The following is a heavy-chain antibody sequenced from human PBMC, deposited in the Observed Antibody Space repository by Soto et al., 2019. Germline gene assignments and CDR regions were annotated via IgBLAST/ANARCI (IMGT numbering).Heavy chain of an antibody. D-gene: IGHD2-8*02. CDR2: IHYSGST. CDR3: ARDKITGLFDY. V-gene: IGHV4-39*07. Sequence: PSETLSLTCTVSGGSISSSSYHWGWIRQPPGKGLEWIGSIHYSGSTYYNPSLKSRVTISVDTSKNQFSLKLTSVTAADTAVYYCARDKITGLFDYWGQGTLVTVSS. CDR1: GGSISSSSYH. J-gene: IGHJ4*02.